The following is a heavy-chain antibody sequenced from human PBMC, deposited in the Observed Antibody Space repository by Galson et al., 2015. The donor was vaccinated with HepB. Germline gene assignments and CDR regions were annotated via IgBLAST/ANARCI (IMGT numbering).Heavy chain of an antibody. CDR3: ARSWGLVGPYFDN. Sequence: PALVKPPQTLTLTSTFSGFSLRTSGVGVGWVRQSPGKALEWLAVIYLSDDKRYSPSLRSRLTITKDTFKKQVVLRMTNLDPMDTATYYCARSWGLVGPYFDNWGQGTLVTVSS. D-gene: IGHD2-8*02. V-gene: IGHV2-5*01. J-gene: IGHJ4*02. CDR1: GFSLRTSGVG. CDR2: IYLSDDK.